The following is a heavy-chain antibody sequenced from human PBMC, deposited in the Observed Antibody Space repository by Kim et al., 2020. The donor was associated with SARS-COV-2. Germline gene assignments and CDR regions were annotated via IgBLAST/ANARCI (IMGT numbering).Heavy chain of an antibody. Sequence: GGSLRLSCAASRVTFCGYSMSWVRQAPGKGLEWVATITRDGSLQFYLDSVKGRFTMSRDNAKNSVFLQMNSLRAEDTAVYYCAREFWSFDLWGRGTLVTV. CDR3: AREFWSFDL. CDR2: ITRDGSLQ. CDR1: RVTFCGYS. J-gene: IGHJ2*01. V-gene: IGHV3-7*01.